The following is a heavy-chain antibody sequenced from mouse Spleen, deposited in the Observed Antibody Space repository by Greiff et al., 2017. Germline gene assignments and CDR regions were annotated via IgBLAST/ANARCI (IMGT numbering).Heavy chain of an antibody. CDR3: ARYSNYGDYFDY. CDR1: GYSFTSYY. J-gene: IGHJ2*01. V-gene: IGHV1-66*01. CDR2: IYPGSGNT. Sequence: VQLQQSGPELVKPGASVKISCKASGYSFTSYYIHWVKQRPGQGLEWIGWIYPGSGNTKYNEKFKGKATLTADTSSSTAYMQLSSLTSEDSAVYYCARYSNYGDYFDYWGQGTTLTVSS. D-gene: IGHD2-5*01.